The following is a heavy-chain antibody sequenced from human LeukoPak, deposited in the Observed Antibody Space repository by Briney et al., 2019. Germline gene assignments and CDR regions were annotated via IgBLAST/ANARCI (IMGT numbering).Heavy chain of an antibody. V-gene: IGHV3-15*01. CDR2: IKSKTDGGTT. J-gene: IGHJ4*02. CDR3: TTGSTAPPYYFDY. CDR1: GFTFSNAW. Sequence: GGSLRLSCAASGFTFSNAWMSWVRQAPGKGLEWVGRIKSKTDGGTTDYAAPVKGRFTISRDDSKNTLYLQMNSLKTEDTAVYYCTTGSTAPPYYFDYWGQGTLVTVST.